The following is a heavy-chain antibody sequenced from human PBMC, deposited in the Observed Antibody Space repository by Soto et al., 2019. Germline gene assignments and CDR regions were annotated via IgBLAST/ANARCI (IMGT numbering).Heavy chain of an antibody. J-gene: IGHJ4*02. V-gene: IGHV4-4*02. CDR2: MFHSGST. CDR3: VMSPGWYKIDS. CDR1: GDSAISNWY. Sequence: QLQLQESGPGLVKPSGTLSLTCAVSGDSAISNWYWGWVRQSPGKGLEWIADMFHSGSTNYSPSLESRVTLSVDKSKNQFSLKMNSVTAADTAVYFCVMSPGWYKIDSWGQGIVVTVSS. D-gene: IGHD6-19*01.